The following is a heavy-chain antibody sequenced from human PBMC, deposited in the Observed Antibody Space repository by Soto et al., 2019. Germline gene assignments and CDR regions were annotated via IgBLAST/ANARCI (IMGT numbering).Heavy chain of an antibody. Sequence: ASVKVSCKASGDTFSDYTISWVRQAPGQGLEWMGRIIPILGIANYAQKFLGRVTITADISTSTAYMELSSLRSEDTTVYYCARGYGSGLKNWFDPWGQGTLVTVSS. V-gene: IGHV1-69*02. CDR1: GDTFSDYT. CDR2: IIPILGIA. CDR3: ARGYGSGLKNWFDP. D-gene: IGHD3-10*01. J-gene: IGHJ5*02.